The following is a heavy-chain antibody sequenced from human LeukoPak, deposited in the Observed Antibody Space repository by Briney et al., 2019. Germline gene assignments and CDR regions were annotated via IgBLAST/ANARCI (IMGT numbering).Heavy chain of an antibody. D-gene: IGHD3-3*01. CDR3: AGLFLEWLFGY. CDR1: GYSISSGYY. Sequence: SETLSLTCTVSGYSISSGYYWGWIRQPPGKGLEWIGSIYHSGSTYYNPSLKSRVTISVDTSKNQFSLKLSSVTAADTAVYYCAGLFLEWLFGYWGQGTLVTVSS. V-gene: IGHV4-38-2*02. J-gene: IGHJ4*02. CDR2: IYHSGST.